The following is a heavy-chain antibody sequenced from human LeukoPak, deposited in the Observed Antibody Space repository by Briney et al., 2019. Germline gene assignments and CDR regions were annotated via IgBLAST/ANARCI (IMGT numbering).Heavy chain of an antibody. V-gene: IGHV3-23*01. Sequence: GASLRLSCAASGFTFSSYAMSWVSQAPGKGLEWVSAISGSGGSTYYADSAKGRFTISRDNSKNTLYLQMNSLRAEDTAVYYCAKLLPPVIAAAGNKIDYWGQGTLVTVSS. J-gene: IGHJ4*02. CDR2: ISGSGGST. CDR1: GFTFSSYA. D-gene: IGHD6-25*01. CDR3: AKLLPPVIAAAGNKIDY.